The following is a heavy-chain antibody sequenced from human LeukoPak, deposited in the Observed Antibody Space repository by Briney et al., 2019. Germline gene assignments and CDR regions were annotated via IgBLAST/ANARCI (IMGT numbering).Heavy chain of an antibody. CDR3: AKVRECGGGSCYDWFDP. V-gene: IGHV3-23*01. CDR2: ISGGGDST. J-gene: IGHJ5*02. D-gene: IGHD2-15*01. CDR1: GFTFSSYS. Sequence: GGSLTLSCAGSGFTFSSYSMSWVRQAPGRGLEWVSDISGGGDSTYYSDYVKGVFTISRDNSKNTLYLQMNSLRAEDTAVYYCAKVRECGGGSCYDWFDPWGQGTLVTVSS.